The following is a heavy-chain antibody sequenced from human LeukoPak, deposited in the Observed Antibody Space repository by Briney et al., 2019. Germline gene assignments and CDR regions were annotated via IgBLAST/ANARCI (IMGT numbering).Heavy chain of an antibody. CDR2: IYYSGST. J-gene: IGHJ4*02. V-gene: IGHV4-59*11. CDR1: GGSFSSHY. Sequence: SETLSLTCAVYGGSFSSHYWSWIRQPPGKGLEWIGYIYYSGSTDYNASLKSRVAISVDTSKNQFSLKLSSVTAADTAVYYCARAFCGGDCYTAGVFDHWGQGILVTVSS. D-gene: IGHD2-21*02. CDR3: ARAFCGGDCYTAGVFDH.